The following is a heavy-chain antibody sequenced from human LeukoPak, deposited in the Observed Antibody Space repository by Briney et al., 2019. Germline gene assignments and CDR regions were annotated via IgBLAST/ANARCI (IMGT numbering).Heavy chain of an antibody. CDR3: AKGRGIRTYYMDV. J-gene: IGHJ6*03. V-gene: IGHV3-43*01. CDR2: ISWDGGST. Sequence: PGGSLRLSCAASVFTFDDYTMHWVRQAPGKGLEWVSLISWDGGSTYYTDSVKGRFTISRDNSKNSLYLQMNSLRTEDAAFYYCAKGRGIRTYYMDVWGKGTTVTVS. CDR1: VFTFDDYT. D-gene: IGHD1-14*01.